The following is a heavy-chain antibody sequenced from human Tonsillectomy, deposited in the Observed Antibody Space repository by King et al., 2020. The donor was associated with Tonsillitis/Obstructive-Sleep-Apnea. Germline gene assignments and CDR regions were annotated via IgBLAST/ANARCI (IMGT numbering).Heavy chain of an antibody. D-gene: IGHD6-6*01. J-gene: IGHJ4*02. CDR1: GGSFSGYY. Sequence: VQLQQWGAGLLKPSETLSITCAVYGGSFSGYYWSWIRQPPGKGLEWIGEINHSGSTNYNPSLKSRVTISVDTSKNQFSLELSSVTAAATAVYYCARGVAGRPFYFYCWGQGTLVTVSS. V-gene: IGHV4-34*01. CDR2: INHSGST. CDR3: ARGVAGRPFYFYC.